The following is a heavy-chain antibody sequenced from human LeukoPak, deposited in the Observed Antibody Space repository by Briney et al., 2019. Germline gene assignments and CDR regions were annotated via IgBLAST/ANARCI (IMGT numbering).Heavy chain of an antibody. CDR3: ARVDTVMAYYFDL. V-gene: IGHV3-53*04. D-gene: IGHD5-18*01. Sequence: GGALRLSCAASGFTVSTNCMTWVRQAPGKGLEWVSTIYSGGTTYYADSVMGRFTISRHNSRNTLYLQMNSLRAEDTAIYYCARVDTVMAYYFDLWGQGTLVTVS. CDR2: IYSGGTT. CDR1: GFTVSTNC. J-gene: IGHJ4*02.